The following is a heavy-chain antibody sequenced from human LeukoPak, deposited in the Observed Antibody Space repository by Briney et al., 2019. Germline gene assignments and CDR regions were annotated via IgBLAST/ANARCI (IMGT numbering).Heavy chain of an antibody. V-gene: IGHV1-18*01. CDR1: GYTFTSYG. CDR3: AGGIWFGELLYRGAFDI. D-gene: IGHD3-10*01. CDR2: ISAYNGNT. Sequence: ASVKVSCKASGYTFTSYGISWVRQAPGQGLEWMGWISAYNGNTNYAQKLQGRVTMTTDTSTSTAYMELRSLRSDDTAVYYCAGGIWFGELLYRGAFDIWGQGQWSPSLQ. J-gene: IGHJ3*02.